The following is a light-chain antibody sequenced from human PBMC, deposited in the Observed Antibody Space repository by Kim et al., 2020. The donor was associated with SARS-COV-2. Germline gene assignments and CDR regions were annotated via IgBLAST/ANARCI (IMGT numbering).Light chain of an antibody. CDR2: SAS. V-gene: IGKV1-9*01. Sequence: GSVGDSVTITCRASQGISSHLAWYQQKPGRAPKLLISSASTLQSGVSSRFSGSGSGTDFTLAISSLQPEDFATYYCQHLHSYPLAFGQGTRLEIK. CDR1: QGISSH. J-gene: IGKJ5*01. CDR3: QHLHSYPLA.